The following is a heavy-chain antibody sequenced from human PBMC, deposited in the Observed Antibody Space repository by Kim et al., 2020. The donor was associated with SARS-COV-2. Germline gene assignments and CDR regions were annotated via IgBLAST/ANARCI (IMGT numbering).Heavy chain of an antibody. CDR3: ARDADCSSTSCSAYYYYYM. D-gene: IGHD2-2*01. CDR1: GGTFSSYA. Sequence: SVKVSCKASGGTFSSYAISWVRQAPGQGLEWMGRIIPILGIANYAQKFQGRVTITADKSTSTAYMELSSLRSEDTAVYYCARDADCSSTSCSAYYYYYM. J-gene: IGHJ6*03. V-gene: IGHV1-69*04. CDR2: IIPILGIA.